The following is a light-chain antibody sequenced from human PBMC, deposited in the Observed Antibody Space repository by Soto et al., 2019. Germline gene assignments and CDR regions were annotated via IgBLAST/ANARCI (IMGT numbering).Light chain of an antibody. CDR1: QSISSY. Sequence: DIQITQSPSSLSASVGYTVNIIFRAVQSISSYLNWYQQKPGKAPKFLIYAASTLESGVPSRFSGRGSGTNFTLTISSLQPQDFATYYSQKSYNTRALTFGGGTKVDIK. CDR3: QKSYNTRALT. CDR2: AAS. J-gene: IGKJ4*01. V-gene: IGKV1-39*01.